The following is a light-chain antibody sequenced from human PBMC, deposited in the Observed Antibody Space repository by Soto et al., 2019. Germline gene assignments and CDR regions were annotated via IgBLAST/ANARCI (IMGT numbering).Light chain of an antibody. CDR2: GAS. V-gene: IGKV3-15*01. Sequence: VLTQSPATLSVSPGDRATLSCRASQNVGNNLAWYQQKPGQAPRLLIYGASSGSTGLPARFSASGSGTEFTLPISSLQSEALAVSYCHPCNNWPPPTFGQGTKLEI. CDR3: HPCNNWPPPT. J-gene: IGKJ2*01. CDR1: QNVGNN.